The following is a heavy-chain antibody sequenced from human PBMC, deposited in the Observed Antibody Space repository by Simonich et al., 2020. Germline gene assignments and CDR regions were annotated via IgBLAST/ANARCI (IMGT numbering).Heavy chain of an antibody. CDR2: IYQRGST. J-gene: IGHJ6*02. CDR1: GYSISSGYY. CDR3: ARVGYSNYYYYGMDV. D-gene: IGHD6-13*01. V-gene: IGHV4-38-2*01. Sequence: QVQLQESGPGLVKPSETLSLTCAVSGYSISSGYYGGGIRQPPEKGLERMGSIYQRGSTYYNPALKGRVTRSVDTSKNQFSLKLSSVTAADTAVYYCARVGYSNYYYYGMDVWGQGTTVTVSS.